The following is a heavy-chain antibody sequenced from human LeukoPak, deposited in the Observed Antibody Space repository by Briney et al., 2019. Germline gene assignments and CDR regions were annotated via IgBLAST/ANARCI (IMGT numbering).Heavy chain of an antibody. Sequence: GASVKVSCKVSGYTLTELSMHWVRQAPGKGLEWMGGFDPEDGETIYAQKFQGRVTITADKSTSTAYMELSSLRSEDTAVYYCARYSGSYREFDYWGQGTLVTVSS. V-gene: IGHV1-24*01. D-gene: IGHD1-26*01. J-gene: IGHJ4*02. CDR3: ARYSGSYREFDY. CDR2: FDPEDGET. CDR1: GYTLTELS.